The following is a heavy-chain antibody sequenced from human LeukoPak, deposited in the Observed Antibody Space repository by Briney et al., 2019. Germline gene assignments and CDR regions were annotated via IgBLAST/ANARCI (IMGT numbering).Heavy chain of an antibody. D-gene: IGHD3-10*01. CDR3: ARAQSKQIYYGSGSYPHMDV. CDR2: ISSSSSTI. V-gene: IGHV3-48*01. J-gene: IGHJ6*02. Sequence: GGSLRLSCAASGFTFSSYSMNWVRQAPGKGLEWVSYISSSSSTIYYADSVRGRLTISRDDAKNSLYLQMNSLRAEDTAVYFCARAQSKQIYYGSGSYPHMDVWGQGTTVTVSS. CDR1: GFTFSSYS.